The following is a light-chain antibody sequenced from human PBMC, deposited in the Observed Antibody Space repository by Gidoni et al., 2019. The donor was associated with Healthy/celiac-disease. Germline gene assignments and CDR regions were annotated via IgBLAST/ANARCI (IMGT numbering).Light chain of an antibody. V-gene: IGKV4-1*01. CDR1: QSVLYSSNNKNY. Sequence: IVMTQSPSSLPLSLGERATINCKSSQSVLYSSNNKNYLAWYQQKPGQPPKLLIYWESTRESGVPDRFSGRGSGTDFTLTISSLQAEDVAVYYCQQYYSTPVTFGPXTKVDIK. CDR2: WES. CDR3: QQYYSTPVT. J-gene: IGKJ3*01.